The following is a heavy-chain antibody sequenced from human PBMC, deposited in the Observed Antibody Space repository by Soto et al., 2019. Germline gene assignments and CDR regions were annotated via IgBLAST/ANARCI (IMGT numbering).Heavy chain of an antibody. D-gene: IGHD6-13*01. Sequence: GGSLRLSCAASGFTFSSYSMNWVRQAPGKGLEWVSYISSSSTTKYYADSVKGRFTISRDNAKNSLYPQMNSLRAEDTAVYYCARVPAAGFFDYGGRETLFTVPS. CDR1: GFTFSSYS. CDR2: ISSSSTTK. CDR3: ARVPAAGFFDY. V-gene: IGHV3-48*01. J-gene: IGHJ4*02.